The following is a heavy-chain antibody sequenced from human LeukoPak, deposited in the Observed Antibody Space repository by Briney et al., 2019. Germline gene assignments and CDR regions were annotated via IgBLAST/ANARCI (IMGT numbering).Heavy chain of an antibody. D-gene: IGHD3-10*01. CDR1: GFTFNIYE. J-gene: IGHJ3*02. CDR3: ARDRHPYGSGAKDAFDI. CDR2: ISSSGNTI. Sequence: TGGSLRLSCSTSGFTFNIYEMNWVRQAPGKGLEWVSYISSSGNTIYYADSVKGRFTVSRDNAKNSLYLQLNSLRAEDTAVYYCARDRHPYGSGAKDAFDIWGQGTVVTVSS. V-gene: IGHV3-48*03.